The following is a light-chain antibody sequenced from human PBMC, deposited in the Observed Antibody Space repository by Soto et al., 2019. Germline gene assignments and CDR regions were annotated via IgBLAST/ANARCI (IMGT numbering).Light chain of an antibody. Sequence: QSALTQPASVPGSPGQSITISCTGTSSDVGGYNYVSWYQQHPGKAPKLMIYDVSNRPSGVSNRFSGSKSGNTASLTISGLQAEDEADYYCSSYTSSSTLVFGTGTKSPS. V-gene: IGLV2-14*01. CDR1: SSDVGGYNY. CDR3: SSYTSSSTLV. CDR2: DVS. J-gene: IGLJ1*01.